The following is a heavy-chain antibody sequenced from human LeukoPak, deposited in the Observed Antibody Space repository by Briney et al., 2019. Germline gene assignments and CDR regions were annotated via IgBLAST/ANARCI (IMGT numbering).Heavy chain of an antibody. CDR3: ARGARGAYFDY. D-gene: IGHD4/OR15-4a*01. Sequence: SGGSLRLSCAASGFTISSSYMSWVRQVPGKGLEWVSCIYGADTIYYADFVKDRFTISRDSNRNILYLQMNSLRADDTAVYYCARGARGAYFDYWGQGTLVTGSS. J-gene: IGHJ4*02. CDR1: GFTISSSY. V-gene: IGHV3-66*01. CDR2: IYGADTI.